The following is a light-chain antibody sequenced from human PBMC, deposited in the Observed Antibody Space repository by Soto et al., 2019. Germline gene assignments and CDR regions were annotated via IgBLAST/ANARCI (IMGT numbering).Light chain of an antibody. CDR1: SDYSFYK. CDR3: GADHGSGTKFAYV. V-gene: IGLV9-49*03. J-gene: IGLJ1*01. Sequence: QLVLTQPPSASASLGASVTLTCTLSSDYSFYKVDWYQLRPGRGPRFVMRVGPNGIVGSRGEGIPDRFSVSGSGLNRYLTIQNIQEEDESDYHCGADHGSGTKFAYVFATGTKLTVL. CDR2: VGPNGIVG.